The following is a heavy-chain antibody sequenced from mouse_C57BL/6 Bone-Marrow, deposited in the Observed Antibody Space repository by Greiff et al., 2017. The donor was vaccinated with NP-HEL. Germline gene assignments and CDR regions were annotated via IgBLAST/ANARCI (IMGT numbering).Heavy chain of an antibody. CDR3: TTNYYGSSYAMDY. CDR2: IDPENGDT. D-gene: IGHD1-1*01. J-gene: IGHJ4*01. V-gene: IGHV14-4*01. Sequence: EVKVVESGAELVRPGASVKLSCTASGFNIKDDYMHWVKQRPEQGLEWIGWIDPENGDTEYASKFQGKATITADTSSNTAYLQLSSLTSEDTAVYYCTTNYYGSSYAMDYWGQGTSVTVSS. CDR1: GFNIKDDY.